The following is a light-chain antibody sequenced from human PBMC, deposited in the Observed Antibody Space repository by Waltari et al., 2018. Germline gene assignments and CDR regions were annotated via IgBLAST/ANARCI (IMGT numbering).Light chain of an antibody. CDR2: WAS. CDR1: QGVLSSSNNKNY. CDR3: QQYYSTPLT. J-gene: IGKJ4*01. V-gene: IGKV4-1*01. Sequence: DIVMTQSPDSLAVSLGERATIDCKSSQGVLSSSNNKNYLAWYQQKPRQPPKLLISWASNRESGVPDRFSGSGSGTDFTLTISSLQAEDVAVYYCQQYYSTPLTFGGGTKVEIK.